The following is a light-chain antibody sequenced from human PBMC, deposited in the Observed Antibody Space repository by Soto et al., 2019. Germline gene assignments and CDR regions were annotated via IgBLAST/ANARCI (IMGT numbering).Light chain of an antibody. Sequence: DIQMTQSPSTLSASVGDRVTITCRASQSIGRRLSWYQQKPGRAPKLLIYGASSLESGVPSRFSGSGSGTEFTLTISSLQPDDFATYYCQQYNSYPPVTFGPGTKVDI. CDR1: QSIGRR. CDR3: QQYNSYPPVT. CDR2: GAS. V-gene: IGKV1-5*03. J-gene: IGKJ3*01.